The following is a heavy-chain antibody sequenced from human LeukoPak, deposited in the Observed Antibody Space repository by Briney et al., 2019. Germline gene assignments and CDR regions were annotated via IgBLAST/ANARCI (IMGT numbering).Heavy chain of an antibody. J-gene: IGHJ4*02. D-gene: IGHD2-2*01. CDR3: AKSLRVVPAAYDY. CDR1: GFTFSSYA. V-gene: IGHV3-23*01. Sequence: PGGSLRLSCAASGFTFSSYAMSWVRQAPGKGLEWVSAISGSGGSTYYADSVKGRFTISRDNSKNTLYLQINSLRAEDTAVYYCAKSLRVVPAAYDYWGQGTLVTVSS. CDR2: ISGSGGST.